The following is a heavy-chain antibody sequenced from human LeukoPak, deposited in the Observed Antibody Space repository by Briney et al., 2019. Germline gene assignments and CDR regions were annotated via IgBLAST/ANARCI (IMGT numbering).Heavy chain of an antibody. V-gene: IGHV3-21*01. Sequence: GGSLRLSCAASGFTFTRYSMNWVRQAPGKGLEWVSSISGYSDYIFYADSVKGRFTISRDNAKNSLYLQMNSLRAEDTAVYYYARAFDPWGQGTLVTVSS. J-gene: IGHJ5*02. CDR3: ARAFDP. CDR1: GFTFTRYS. CDR2: ISGYSDYI.